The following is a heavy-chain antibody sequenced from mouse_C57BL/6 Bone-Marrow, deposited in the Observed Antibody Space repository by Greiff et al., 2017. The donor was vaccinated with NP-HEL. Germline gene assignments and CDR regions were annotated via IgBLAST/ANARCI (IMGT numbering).Heavy chain of an antibody. CDR1: GYTFTSYW. D-gene: IGHD2-3*01. V-gene: IGHV1-55*01. CDR2: IYPGSGST. CDR3: GRAGAYDGYYVAMDY. Sequence: QVQLQQPGAELVKPGASVKMSCKASGYTFTSYWMTWVKQRPGQGLEWIGDIYPGSGSTNYNEKFKSKATLTVDTSSSTAYMQLSSLTSEDSAVYYCGRAGAYDGYYVAMDYWGQGTSVTVSS. J-gene: IGHJ4*01.